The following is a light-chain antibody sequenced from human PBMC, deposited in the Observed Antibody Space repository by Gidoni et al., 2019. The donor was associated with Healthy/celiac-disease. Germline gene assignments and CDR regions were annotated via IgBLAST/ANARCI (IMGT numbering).Light chain of an antibody. CDR2: GAS. CDR1: QSVSRSY. J-gene: IGKJ1*01. Sequence: ERVLTQSPGTLSVYPGERATLSCRSSQSVSRSYLAWYQQKPGQAPRLLIYGASSRATGTPDWFSGSSSGTDFTLTISRLEPEDFAVYYCQQYGSSPRTFGQXTKVEIK. V-gene: IGKV3-20*01. CDR3: QQYGSSPRT.